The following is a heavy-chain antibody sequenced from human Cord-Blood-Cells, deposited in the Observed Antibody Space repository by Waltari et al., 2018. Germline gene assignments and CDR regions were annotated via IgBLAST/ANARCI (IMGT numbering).Heavy chain of an antibody. CDR2: INHSGTT. D-gene: IGHD3-3*01. J-gene: IGHJ5*02. Sequence: QVQLQQWGAGLLKPSETLSLTRAVYGGSFSGYYWSWIRQPPGKGLEWIGEINHSGTTNYSPALKGRVTISVDPSKHQFSLKLSSVTGAETAVYYWAIKTFWGGYLNWFDPWGQGTLVTGSS. V-gene: IGHV4-34*01. CDR3: AIKTFWGGYLNWFDP. CDR1: GGSFSGYY.